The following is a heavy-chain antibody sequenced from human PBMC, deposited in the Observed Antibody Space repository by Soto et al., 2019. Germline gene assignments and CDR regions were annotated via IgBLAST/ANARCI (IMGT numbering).Heavy chain of an antibody. CDR2: LSAYNGDT. V-gene: IGHV1-18*01. Sequence: QVQLVQSGAEVKKPGASVRVSCKTSGYTFINYGITWVLQAPGQGLEWMGWLSAYNGDTSSSEKLQDRLTMTTDTSTNTVYMDLRSLTSEDTAVYYCARWRAIVGGAEALEVWGQGTMVIVSS. CDR3: ARWRAIVGGAEALEV. J-gene: IGHJ3*01. D-gene: IGHD1-26*01. CDR1: GYTFINYG.